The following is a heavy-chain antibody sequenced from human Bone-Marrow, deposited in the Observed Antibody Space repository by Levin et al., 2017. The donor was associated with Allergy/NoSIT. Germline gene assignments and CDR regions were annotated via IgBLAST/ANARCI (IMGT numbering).Heavy chain of an antibody. D-gene: IGHD3-22*01. Sequence: PGGSLRLSCVASGITFSSYIMTWVRQAPEQGLEWVSGISASGDHIYYADSVKGRFTVSRDNFKNTLYLQMNALRAEDTAVYYCASDREGDPSAYYSLGQGTLVTVSS. CDR1: GITFSSYI. CDR3: ASDREGDPSAYYS. V-gene: IGHV3-23*01. CDR2: ISASGDHI. J-gene: IGHJ4*02.